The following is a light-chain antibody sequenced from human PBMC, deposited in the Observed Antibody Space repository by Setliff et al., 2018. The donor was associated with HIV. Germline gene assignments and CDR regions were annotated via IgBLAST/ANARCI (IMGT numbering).Light chain of an antibody. J-gene: IGLJ1*01. CDR3: SSYASSNSYV. CDR2: EIT. Sequence: QSVLTQPPSASGSPGQSVTISCTGTSSDVGDYNYVSWYQQHPGKAPKLMIYEITKRPSGVPDRFSGSKSGNTASLTVSGLQAEDEADYYRSSYASSNSYVFGTGTKVTVL. CDR1: SSDVGDYNY. V-gene: IGLV2-8*01.